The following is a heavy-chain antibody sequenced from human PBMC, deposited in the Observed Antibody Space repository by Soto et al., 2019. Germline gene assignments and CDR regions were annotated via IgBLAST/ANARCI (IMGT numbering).Heavy chain of an antibody. J-gene: IGHJ5*02. V-gene: IGHV4-30-2*01. D-gene: IGHD3-10*01. Sequence: SETLSLTCAVSGGSISSGGYSWSWIRQPPGKGLEWIGYIYHSGSAYYNPSLKSRVTISVDRSKNQFSLKLSSVTAADTAVYYCARLGRMVRGVMTLWFDPWGQGTLVTVS. CDR1: GGSISSGGYS. CDR3: ARLGRMVRGVMTLWFDP. CDR2: IYHSGSA.